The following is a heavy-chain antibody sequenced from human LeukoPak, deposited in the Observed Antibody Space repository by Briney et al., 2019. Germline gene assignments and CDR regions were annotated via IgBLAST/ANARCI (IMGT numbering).Heavy chain of an antibody. D-gene: IGHD3-10*01. J-gene: IGHJ5*02. CDR3: AALWFGELHNWFDP. V-gene: IGHV1-2*02. CDR2: INPNSGGT. CDR1: GYTFTGYY. Sequence: ASVKVSCKASGYTFTGYYTHWVRQAPGQGLEWMGWINPNSGGTNYAQKFQGRVTMTRDTSISTAYMELSRLRSDDTAVYYCAALWFGELHNWFDPWGQGTLVTVSS.